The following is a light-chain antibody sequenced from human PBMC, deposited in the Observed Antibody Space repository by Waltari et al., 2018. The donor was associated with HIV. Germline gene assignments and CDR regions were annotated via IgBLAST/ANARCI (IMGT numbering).Light chain of an antibody. CDR3: AAWDDSLNGWV. Sequence: QSVLTQPPSVSGTPGQRVTISCSGSRSNIGRNTVNWYPQVPGMAPKFVILGNGEWPSGVPDRFSGSKSGTSASLAVRGLQSDDEANYYCAAWDDSLNGWVFGGGTMLTVL. CDR1: RSNIGRNT. V-gene: IGLV1-44*01. J-gene: IGLJ3*02. CDR2: GNG.